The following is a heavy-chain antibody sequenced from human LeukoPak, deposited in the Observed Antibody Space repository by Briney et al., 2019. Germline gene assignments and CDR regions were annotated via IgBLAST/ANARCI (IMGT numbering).Heavy chain of an antibody. Sequence: GASVKVSCKASGYSFRSYGISWMRQAPGQGLEWMGWISPHNGDTDYAEKFQDRLTMTTDISAYTVFMELRSLTSDDTAIFYCARDGGGGANRGVMKVFQVWGQGTLVTVSS. CDR1: GYSFRSYG. CDR2: ISPHNGDT. CDR3: ARDGGGGANRGVMKVFQV. J-gene: IGHJ4*02. V-gene: IGHV1-18*01. D-gene: IGHD3-10*01.